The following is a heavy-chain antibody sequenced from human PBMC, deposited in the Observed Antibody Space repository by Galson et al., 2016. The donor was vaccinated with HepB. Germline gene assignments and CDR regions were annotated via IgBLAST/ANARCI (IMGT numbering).Heavy chain of an antibody. CDR2: IHYSGTT. D-gene: IGHD2-8*01. V-gene: IGHV4-39*01. J-gene: IGHJ4*02. CDR3: ARQRLQYCPNGVCPTVIDY. CDR1: GGSISRNSYF. Sequence: ETLSLTCIVSGGSISRNSYFWGWIRQPPGKGLEWIGSIHYSGTTYYNPSLKSRVTMSVDMSRNQFSLNLSSVAAPETAVYYCARQRLQYCPNGVCPTVIDYWGQGTLVTVSS.